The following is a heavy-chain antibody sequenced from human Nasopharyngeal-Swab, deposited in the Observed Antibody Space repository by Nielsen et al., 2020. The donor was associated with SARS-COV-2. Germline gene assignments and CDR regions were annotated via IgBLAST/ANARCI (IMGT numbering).Heavy chain of an antibody. CDR1: GFTFSNAWM. J-gene: IGHJ3*02. CDR3: ARRAVAGIAVAGGAFDI. CDR2: IFSNDEK. Sequence: LRLSCAVSGFTFSNAWMSWIRQPPGKALEWLAHIFSNDEKSYSTSLKSRLTISKDTSKSQVVLTMTNMDPVDTATYYCARRAVAGIAVAGGAFDIWGQGTMVTVSS. D-gene: IGHD6-19*01. V-gene: IGHV2-26*01.